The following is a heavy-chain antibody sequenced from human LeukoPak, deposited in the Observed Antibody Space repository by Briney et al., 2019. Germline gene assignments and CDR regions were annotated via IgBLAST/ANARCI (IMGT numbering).Heavy chain of an antibody. CDR2: ISSSSSYI. D-gene: IGHD3-10*01. CDR1: GFTFSSYS. J-gene: IGHJ5*02. CDR3: AREWFGQTNWFDP. V-gene: IGHV3-21*04. Sequence: GGSLRLSCAASGFTFSSYSMNWVRQAPGKGLEWVSSISSSSSYIYYADSVKGRFTISRDNAKNSLYLQMNSLRAEDTAVYYCAREWFGQTNWFDPWGRGTLVTVSS.